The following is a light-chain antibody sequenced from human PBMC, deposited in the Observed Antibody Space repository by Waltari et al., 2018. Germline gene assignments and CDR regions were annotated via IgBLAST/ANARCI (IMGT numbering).Light chain of an antibody. J-gene: IGKJ5*01. CDR3: QQRLKWPPIT. CDR2: DAS. V-gene: IGKV3-11*01. CDR1: ESVSNY. Sequence: EIVLTQSPATLSLSPGERATLSCRAGESVSNYLVWYQQKPGQAPRLLIFDASNRATGIPARFSGSGSGTDFTLTISSLEPEDFAVYYCQQRLKWPPITFGQGTRLEIK.